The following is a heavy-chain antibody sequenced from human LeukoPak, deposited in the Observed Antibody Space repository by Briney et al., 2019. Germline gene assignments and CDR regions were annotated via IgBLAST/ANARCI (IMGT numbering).Heavy chain of an antibody. J-gene: IGHJ4*02. D-gene: IGHD3-10*01. CDR1: GYTFSSHG. CDR2: IWYDGSKK. Sequence: PGGSLRLSCAASGYTFSSHGMFWVRQAPGKGLEWVALIWYDGSKKYYADSVKGRFTISRDQSKNTLYLRMNSLTAEDTAVYYCARDVGNYDSGTSYFDYWGQGTLVTVSP. CDR3: ARDVGNYDSGTSYFDY. V-gene: IGHV3-33*01.